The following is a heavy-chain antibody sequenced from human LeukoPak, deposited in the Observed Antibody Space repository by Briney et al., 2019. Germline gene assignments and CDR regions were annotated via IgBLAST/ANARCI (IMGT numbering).Heavy chain of an antibody. Sequence: GGSLRLSCAASGFTFSNYAMSWVRQAPGKGLEWVSSITANGGGTYYADSVKGRFSISRDNSRNTLYLQVTSLRAEDTGVYYCAKLTSDTMVRGVTTDYWGQGTLVTVSS. D-gene: IGHD3-10*01. CDR1: GFTFSNYA. J-gene: IGHJ4*02. V-gene: IGHV3-23*01. CDR3: AKLTSDTMVRGVTTDY. CDR2: ITANGGGT.